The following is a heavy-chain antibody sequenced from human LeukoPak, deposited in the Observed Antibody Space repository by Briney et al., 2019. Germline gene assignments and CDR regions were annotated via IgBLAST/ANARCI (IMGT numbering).Heavy chain of an antibody. V-gene: IGHV3-7*01. J-gene: IGHJ4*02. CDR2: IKQDGSEK. CDR1: GFTFSSYW. CDR3: ARDPAPFVYYASDY. D-gene: IGHD3-10*01. Sequence: PGGSLRLSCAASGFTFSSYWMSWVRQAPGKGLEWVANIKQDGSEKYYVDSVKGRFTISRDNAKNSLYLQMNSLRAEDTAVYYCARDPAPFVYYASDYWGQGTLVTVSS.